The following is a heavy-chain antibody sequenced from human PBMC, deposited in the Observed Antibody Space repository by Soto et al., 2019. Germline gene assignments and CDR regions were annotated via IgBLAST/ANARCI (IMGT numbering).Heavy chain of an antibody. CDR3: ARIRPLKHGSGSRAGGMDV. J-gene: IGHJ6*02. Sequence: QVQLQESGPGLVKPSETLSLTCTVSGGSISSYYWSWIRQPPGKGLEWIGYIYYSGSTNYNPSLKSRVTISVDTSKNQFSLKLSSVTAADTAVYYCARIRPLKHGSGSRAGGMDVWGQGTTVTVSS. V-gene: IGHV4-59*01. D-gene: IGHD3-10*01. CDR2: IYYSGST. CDR1: GGSISSYY.